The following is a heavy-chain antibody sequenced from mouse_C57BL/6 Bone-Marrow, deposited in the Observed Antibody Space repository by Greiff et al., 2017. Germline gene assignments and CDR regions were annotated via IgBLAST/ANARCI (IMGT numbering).Heavy chain of an antibody. V-gene: IGHV4-1*01. CDR3: AREGSNYDYYAMDY. CDR1: GIAFSRYW. J-gene: IGHJ4*01. Sequence: EVKLMESGGGLVQPGGSLKLSCAASGIAFSRYWMSWVRRAPGKGLEWIGEINPDSSTINYAPSLKDKFIISRDNAKNTLYLQMSKVRSEDTALYYCAREGSNYDYYAMDYWGQGTSVTVSS. CDR2: INPDSSTI. D-gene: IGHD2-5*01.